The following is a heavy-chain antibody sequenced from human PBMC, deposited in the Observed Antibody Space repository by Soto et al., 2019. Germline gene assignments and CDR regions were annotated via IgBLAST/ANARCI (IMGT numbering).Heavy chain of an antibody. Sequence: GGSLRLSCAASGFTFSDYYMSWIRQAPGKGLEWVSYISSSGSTIYYADSVKGRFTISRDNAKNSLYLQMNSLRAEDTAVYYCARFPTKAVATIRGYYWGQGTLVTVSS. CDR2: ISSSGSTI. D-gene: IGHD5-12*01. V-gene: IGHV3-11*01. CDR3: ARFPTKAVATIRGYY. CDR1: GFTFSDYY. J-gene: IGHJ4*02.